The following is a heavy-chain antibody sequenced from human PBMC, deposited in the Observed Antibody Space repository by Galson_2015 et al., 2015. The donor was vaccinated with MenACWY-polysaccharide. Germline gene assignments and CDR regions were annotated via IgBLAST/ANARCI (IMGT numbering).Heavy chain of an antibody. Sequence: ETLSLTCSVSGASTTTGLYYLGWLRQLPGKGLEWIGSIFYNGNTYYNPSLESRAAVSADTSKSQFFLRLTSMTAADTAVYFCARAAHYEPFNIWGQGTLVTVSS. CDR2: IFYNGNT. CDR1: GASTTTGLYY. D-gene: IGHD3-22*01. J-gene: IGHJ3*02. CDR3: ARAAHYEPFNI. V-gene: IGHV4-39*07.